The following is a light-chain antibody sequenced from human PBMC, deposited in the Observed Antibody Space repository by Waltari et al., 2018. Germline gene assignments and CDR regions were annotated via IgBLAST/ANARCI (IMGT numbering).Light chain of an antibody. Sequence: SYVLTQPPSVSVAPGKTARITCGGNNIGSNSVHWYQLKPGQAPVLVIYYDSDRPSVIPDAFSVSYSANTATLPISRVEAGDDADCYCQVWDNSSDQGVFAGGTKLPVL. J-gene: IGLJ3*02. CDR1: NIGSNS. CDR2: YDS. V-gene: IGLV3-21*04. CDR3: QVWDNSSDQGV.